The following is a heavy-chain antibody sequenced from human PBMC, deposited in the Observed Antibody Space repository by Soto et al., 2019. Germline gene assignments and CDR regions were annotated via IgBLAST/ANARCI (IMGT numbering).Heavy chain of an antibody. Sequence: QITLKESGPTLVNPTQTLTLTCTFSGFSLSTSRVGVGWIRPPPGKALEWLAVIYWDDAKTYRPSLKSRLTTTKATSKTQVALTMTNMDPVDTATYYCAHAYGGRSLYWGQGTLVTVSS. CDR2: IYWDDAK. J-gene: IGHJ4*02. CDR1: GFSLSTSRVG. V-gene: IGHV2-5*02. CDR3: AHAYGGRSLY. D-gene: IGHD1-26*01.